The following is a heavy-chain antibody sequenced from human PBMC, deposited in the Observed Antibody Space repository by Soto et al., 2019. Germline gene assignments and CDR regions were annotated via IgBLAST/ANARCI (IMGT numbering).Heavy chain of an antibody. J-gene: IGHJ6*02. CDR3: ARDYKNYSASSGLVAPYYYYGMGV. V-gene: IGHV3-21*01. D-gene: IGHD3-22*01. CDR1: GFTFSRYS. Sequence: GGSLRLSCAASGFTFSRYSMNWVRQAPGKGLEWVSSISSSSSYIYYADSVKGRFTISRENAKNSLYLQMNSLRAEDTAVYYCARDYKNYSASSGLVAPYYYYGMGVWGHGTQVSVCS. CDR2: ISSSSSYI.